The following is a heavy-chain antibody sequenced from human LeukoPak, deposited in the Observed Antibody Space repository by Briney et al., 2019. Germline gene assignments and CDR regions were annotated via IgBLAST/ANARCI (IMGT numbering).Heavy chain of an antibody. CDR1: GFSLSSYS. CDR2: ITISSNFI. D-gene: IGHD3-9*01. J-gene: IGHJ6*02. CDR3: ARDGHGDGFLTGYSYFGMDV. Sequence: GSLRLSCAASGFSLSSYSMNWVRQAPGQGLEWVSSITISSNFIYYADSVKGRFTISRDNAKSSLFLQMNSLRAEETAVYFCARDGHGDGFLTGYSYFGMDVWGQGTTVTVSS. V-gene: IGHV3-21*01.